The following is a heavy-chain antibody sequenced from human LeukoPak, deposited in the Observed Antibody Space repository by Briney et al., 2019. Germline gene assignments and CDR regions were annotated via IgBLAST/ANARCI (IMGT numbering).Heavy chain of an antibody. V-gene: IGHV4-59*01. J-gene: IGHJ3*02. D-gene: IGHD3-10*01. CDR1: GGSISSYY. CDR3: ARDMVRTFDI. Sequence: SETLSLICTVSGGSISSYYWSWIRQPPGKGLEWIGYIYYSGSTNYNPSLKSRVTISVDTSKNQFSLKLSSVAAADTAVYYCARDMVRTFDIWGQGTMVTVSS. CDR2: IYYSGST.